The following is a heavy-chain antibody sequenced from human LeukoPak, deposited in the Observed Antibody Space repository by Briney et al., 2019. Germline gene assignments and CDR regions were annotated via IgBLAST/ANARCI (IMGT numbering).Heavy chain of an antibody. Sequence: SETLSLTCTVSSGSISSSSYYWGWIRQPPGKGLEWIGYIYYTGSTYYNPSLKSRVTISVDTAKNQFSLKLSSMTAADTAVYYCARRPLYSSSGDTFDYWGQGTLVTVSS. V-gene: IGHV4-39*01. J-gene: IGHJ4*02. CDR2: IYYTGST. D-gene: IGHD6-6*01. CDR3: ARRPLYSSSGDTFDY. CDR1: SGSISSSSYY.